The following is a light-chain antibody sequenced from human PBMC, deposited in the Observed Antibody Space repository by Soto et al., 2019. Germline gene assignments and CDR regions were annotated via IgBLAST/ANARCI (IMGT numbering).Light chain of an antibody. CDR3: HQYNSIPYT. Sequence: DIVMTQSPDSLAVSLGERATINCRSSQTVLYGSKNQNYLAWYQQKPGQPPKLLIYWASARESGVPDRFSGSGSGTDFTLTISSLQAEDVAVYYCHQYNSIPYTFGQGTKLEIK. CDR2: WAS. J-gene: IGKJ2*01. V-gene: IGKV4-1*01. CDR1: QTVLYGSKNQNY.